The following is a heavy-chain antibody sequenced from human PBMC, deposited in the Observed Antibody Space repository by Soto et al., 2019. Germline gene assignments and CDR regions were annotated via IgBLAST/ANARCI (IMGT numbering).Heavy chain of an antibody. CDR1: GASISGFY. D-gene: IGHD1-1*01. J-gene: IGHJ5*02. Sequence: QVQLQESGPGLVKPSETLSLTCTVSGASISGFYWSWIRKSAGNGLEWIGRIYATGTTDYNPSLKSRVMMSVDTSKKQFSLKLRSVTAADTAVYYCVRDGTKTLPDWFDPWGQGISVTVSS. V-gene: IGHV4-4*07. CDR3: VRDGTKTLPDWFDP. CDR2: IYATGTT.